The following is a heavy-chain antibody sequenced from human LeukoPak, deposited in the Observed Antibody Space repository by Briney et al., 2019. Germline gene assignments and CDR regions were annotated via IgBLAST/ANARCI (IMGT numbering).Heavy chain of an antibody. D-gene: IGHD6-6*01. CDR1: GGTFISYA. J-gene: IGHJ5*02. CDR2: IIPILGIA. V-gene: IGHV1-69*04. CDR3: ARAFAGYSSSSEYNWFDP. Sequence: ASVKVSCKASGGTFISYAISWVGQAPGQGREGMGRIIPILGIANYAQKFQGRGTITRDKSTGTAYMELSSLRSEDPAVYYCARAFAGYSSSSEYNWFDPWGQGPLVTVSS.